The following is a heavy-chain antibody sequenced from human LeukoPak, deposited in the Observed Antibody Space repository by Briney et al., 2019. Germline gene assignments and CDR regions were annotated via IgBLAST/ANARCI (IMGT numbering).Heavy chain of an antibody. CDR2: ITPFNGNT. J-gene: IGHJ3*02. CDR1: GYTFTSYG. D-gene: IGHD4-11*01. V-gene: IGHV1-45*02. Sequence: SVKVSCKASGYTFTSYGISWVRQAPGQALEWMGWITPFNGNTNYAQKFQDRVTITRDRSMSTAYMELSSLRSEDTAMYYCAIATTVTTYAFDIWGQGTMVTVSS. CDR3: AIATTVTTYAFDI.